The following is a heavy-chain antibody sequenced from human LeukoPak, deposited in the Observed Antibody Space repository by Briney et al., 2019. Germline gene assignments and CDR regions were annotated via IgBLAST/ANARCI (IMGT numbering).Heavy chain of an antibody. Sequence: GGSLRLSRAASEFTFSNYAMSWVRQAPGKGLEWVSSISSSSSYIYYADSVKGRFTISRDNAKNSLYLQMNSLRAEDTAVYYCARLTVAGTGAFDIWGQGTMVTVSS. D-gene: IGHD6-19*01. V-gene: IGHV3-21*01. CDR3: ARLTVAGTGAFDI. CDR1: EFTFSNYA. CDR2: ISSSSSYI. J-gene: IGHJ3*02.